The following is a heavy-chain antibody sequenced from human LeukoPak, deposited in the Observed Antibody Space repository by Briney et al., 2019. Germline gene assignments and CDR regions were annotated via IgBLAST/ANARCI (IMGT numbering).Heavy chain of an antibody. Sequence: GGSLRLSCAASGFTFSRYEMNWVRQAPGKGREWVSYISSSGSTIYYADSVKGRFTISSNNAKNSLCLQMNSLRAEDTAVYYCARVSVGSGYYHPAFDYWGQGTLVTVSS. J-gene: IGHJ4*02. CDR3: ARVSVGSGYYHPAFDY. V-gene: IGHV3-48*03. D-gene: IGHD3-9*01. CDR2: ISSSGSTI. CDR1: GFTFSRYE.